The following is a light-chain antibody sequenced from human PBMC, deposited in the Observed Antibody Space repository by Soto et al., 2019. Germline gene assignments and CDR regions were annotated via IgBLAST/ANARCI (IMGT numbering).Light chain of an antibody. V-gene: IGKV1-9*01. Sequence: DIQLTQSPSFLSASVGDRVTITCRASQGISNSLAWYQQKPGKAPKLLIYAASTLQSGVPSRFSGSGSGTEFTLTISSLQPEDFATYYCQQLNSYPSITFGQGTRLE. CDR2: AAS. CDR1: QGISNS. J-gene: IGKJ5*01. CDR3: QQLNSYPSIT.